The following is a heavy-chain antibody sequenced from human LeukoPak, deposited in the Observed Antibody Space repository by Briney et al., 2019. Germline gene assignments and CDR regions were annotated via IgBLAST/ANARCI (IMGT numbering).Heavy chain of an antibody. J-gene: IGHJ4*02. CDR3: ACLWGSTTSGTFDY. V-gene: IGHV3-53*01. CDR1: GFTVSSNY. CDR2: IYSGGNT. Sequence: PGGSLRLSCAASGFTVSSNYMSWVRQAPNKGLEWLSVIYSGGNTYYADSVRGRFTISRDNSMNTLYLQMNNLRVEDTAVYYCACLWGSTTSGTFDYWGQGTLVTVSS. D-gene: IGHD1-26*01.